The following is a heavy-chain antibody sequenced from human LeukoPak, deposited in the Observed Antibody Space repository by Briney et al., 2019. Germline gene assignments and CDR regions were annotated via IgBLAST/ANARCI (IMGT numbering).Heavy chain of an antibody. CDR2: ISSSSSYI. D-gene: IGHD1-26*01. CDR1: GFTFSIFA. J-gene: IGHJ6*03. CDR3: AREGDSGSWGGYMDV. V-gene: IGHV3-21*01. Sequence: GGSLRLSCAASGFTFSIFAMSWVRQAPGKGLEWVSSISSSSSYIYYADSVKGRFTISRDNAKNSLYLQMNSLRAEDTAVYYCAREGDSGSWGGYMDVWGKGTTVTVSS.